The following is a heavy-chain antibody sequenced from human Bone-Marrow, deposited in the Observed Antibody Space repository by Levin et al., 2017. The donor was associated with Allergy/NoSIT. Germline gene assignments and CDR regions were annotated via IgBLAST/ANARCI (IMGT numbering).Heavy chain of an antibody. V-gene: IGHV3-23*01. CDR2: ICDSGDST. D-gene: IGHD3-16*01. Sequence: PGGSLRLSCAASGFTFSRYAMSWVRQAPGKGLEWVSGICDSGDSTVYADSVKGRFTISRDNSKNTVYLQMNTLRVEDTAVYNCAKDDNSGSGSYTWGNFDNWGRGTLVTVSP. CDR1: GFTFSRYA. J-gene: IGHJ4*02. CDR3: AKDDNSGSGSYTWGNFDN.